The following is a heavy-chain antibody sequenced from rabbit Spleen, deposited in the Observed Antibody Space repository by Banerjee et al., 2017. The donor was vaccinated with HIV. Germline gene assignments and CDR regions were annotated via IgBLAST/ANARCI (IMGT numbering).Heavy chain of an antibody. Sequence: QSLEESGGGLVKPGASLTLTCKASGIDFSTNHYMCWVRQAPGKGLDLIGCIYTGDGSTYYASWARGRFTISKTSSTTVTLQMTSLTAADTATYFCARMTYFSDKNFWGPGTLVTVS. D-gene: IGHD1-1*01. CDR3: ARMTYFSDKNF. V-gene: IGHV1S40*01. J-gene: IGHJ4*01. CDR2: IYTGDGST. CDR1: GIDFSTNHY.